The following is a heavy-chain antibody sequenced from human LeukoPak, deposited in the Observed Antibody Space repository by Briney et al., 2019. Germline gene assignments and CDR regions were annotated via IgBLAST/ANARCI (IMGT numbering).Heavy chain of an antibody. V-gene: IGHV3-30*02. J-gene: IGHJ4*02. D-gene: IGHD4/OR15-4a*01. Sequence: GGSLRLSCAASGFTLSSYGMHWVRQAPGEGMEWVAYIGYDGSKKYYSDSVKGRFTISRDNSKNTVHLQMNSLRGADTALYFCARDLGAIYYIAYWGQGTLVTVSS. CDR2: IGYDGSKK. CDR3: ARDLGAIYYIAY. CDR1: GFTLSSYG.